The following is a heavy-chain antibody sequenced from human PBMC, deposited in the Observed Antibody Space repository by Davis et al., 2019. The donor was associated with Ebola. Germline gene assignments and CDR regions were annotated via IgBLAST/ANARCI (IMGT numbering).Heavy chain of an antibody. CDR2: ISSSSSTI. Sequence: GESLKISCAASGFTFSSYSMSWVRQAPGKGLEWVSYISSSSSTIYYADSVKGRFTISRDNAKKSLYLQMNSLRDEDTAVYYCARDRDAYTSTSYLLKTHFDYWGQGTLVTVSS. D-gene: IGHD6-13*01. J-gene: IGHJ4*02. CDR3: ARDRDAYTSTSYLLKTHFDY. CDR1: GFTFSSYS. V-gene: IGHV3-48*02.